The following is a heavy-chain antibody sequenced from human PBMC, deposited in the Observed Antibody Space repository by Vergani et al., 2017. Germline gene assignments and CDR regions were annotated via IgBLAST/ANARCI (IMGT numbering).Heavy chain of an antibody. Sequence: VPLVQSGAEVKKPGASVKVSCKASGYTFTSYDINWVRQATGQGLEWMGWMNPNSGKTGYAQKFQGRVTMNRNTTISTAYMELSSLRCEDTAVYYCAVGRVAAASGRYNYYYYMDVWGKGTTVTVSS. D-gene: IGHD6-13*01. CDR3: AVGRVAAASGRYNYYYYMDV. J-gene: IGHJ6*03. CDR1: GYTFTSYD. CDR2: MNPNSGKT. V-gene: IGHV1-8*01.